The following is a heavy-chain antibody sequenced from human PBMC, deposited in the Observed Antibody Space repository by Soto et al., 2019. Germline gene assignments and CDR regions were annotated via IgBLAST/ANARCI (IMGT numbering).Heavy chain of an antibody. V-gene: IGHV1-69*02. D-gene: IGHD6-19*01. J-gene: IGHJ3*02. CDR2: IIPILGIA. CDR1: GGTFSSYT. Sequence: SVKVSCKASGGTFSSYTISWVRPAPGQGLEWMGRIIPILGIANYAQKFQGRVTITADKSTSTAYMELSSLRSEDTAVYSCARPLKQWLSNFDIWGQGTMVTVSS. CDR3: ARPLKQWLSNFDI.